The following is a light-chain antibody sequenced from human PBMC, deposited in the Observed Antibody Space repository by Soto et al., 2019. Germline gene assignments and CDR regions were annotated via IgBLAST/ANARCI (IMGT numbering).Light chain of an antibody. Sequence: SVLTRAASGPGFPRGGSTISCTGTSSDVGGYNYVSWYQQHPGKAPKLMIYDVNNRPSGVSNRFSGSKSGNTASLTTSGLQAEDEADYYCTSYTSSSTLEVFGTGTKVTVL. CDR2: DVN. CDR1: SSDVGGYNY. V-gene: IGLV2-14*01. CDR3: TSYTSSSTLEV. J-gene: IGLJ1*01.